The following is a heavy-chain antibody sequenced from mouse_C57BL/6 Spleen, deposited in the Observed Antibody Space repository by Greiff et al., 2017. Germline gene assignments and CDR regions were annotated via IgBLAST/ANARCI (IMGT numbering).Heavy chain of an antibody. D-gene: IGHD2-4*01. CDR2: IDPSDSYT. CDR3: ARSGFYDYDGNYAMDY. J-gene: IGHJ4*01. Sequence: QVQLQQPGAELVMPGASVKLSCKASGYTFTSYWMHWVKQRPGQGLEWIGEIDPSDSYTNYNQKFKGKSTLTVDKSSSTDYMQLSSLTSEDSAVYYCARSGFYDYDGNYAMDYWGQGTSVTVSS. V-gene: IGHV1-69*01. CDR1: GYTFTSYW.